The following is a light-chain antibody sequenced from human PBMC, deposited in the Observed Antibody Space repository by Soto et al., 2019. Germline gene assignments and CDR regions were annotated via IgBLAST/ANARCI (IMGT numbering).Light chain of an antibody. V-gene: IGKV3-20*01. CDR1: QSVSSSY. J-gene: IGKJ2*01. CDR2: GAS. CDR3: QQYGSSPNT. Sequence: EIVLTQSPGTLSLSPGEIATLSCRASQSVSSSYLAWYQQKPGQAPRLLLYGASSRATGIPDRFSGSGSGTDFTLTISRLEPEDFGVYYCQQYGSSPNTFGQGTKLEIK.